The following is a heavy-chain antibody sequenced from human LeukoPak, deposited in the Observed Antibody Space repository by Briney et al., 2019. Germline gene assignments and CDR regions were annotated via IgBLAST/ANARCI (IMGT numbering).Heavy chain of an antibody. CDR2: IYYSGST. Sequence: SETLSLTCTVSGDSISSYYWNWIRQPPGKGLEWIGYIYYSGSTNYNPSLESRVTISVDTSKNQFSLKLSSVTAADTAVYYCARSRLGARDWFDPWGQGTLVIVSS. CDR3: ARSRLGARDWFDP. CDR1: GDSISSYY. D-gene: IGHD3-16*01. V-gene: IGHV4-59*01. J-gene: IGHJ5*02.